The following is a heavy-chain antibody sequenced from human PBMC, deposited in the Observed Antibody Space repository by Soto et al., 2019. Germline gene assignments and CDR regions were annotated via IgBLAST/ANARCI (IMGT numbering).Heavy chain of an antibody. V-gene: IGHV3-53*04. CDR3: ARDARDGSGSYYYYYYYMDV. D-gene: IGHD3-10*01. CDR1: GFTVSSNY. CDR2: IYSGGST. Sequence: EVQLVESGGGLVQPGGSLRLSCAASGFTVSSNYMSWVRQAPGKGMEWVSVIYSGGSTYYADSVKGRFTISRHNSKNTMYLQMNRLRSEDTAVYYCARDARDGSGSYYYYYYYMDVWGKGTTVTVSS. J-gene: IGHJ6*03.